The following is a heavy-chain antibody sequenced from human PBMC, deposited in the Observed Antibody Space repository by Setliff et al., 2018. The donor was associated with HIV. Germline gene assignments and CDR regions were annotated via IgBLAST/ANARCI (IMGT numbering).Heavy chain of an antibody. Sequence: GGSLRLSCAASGFMFDDYAMHWVRQAPGKGLEWVSGISWNSGSIAYADSVKGRFTISADTSKNTLYLQMTRLSAEDTAVYYCARDLDPYFAMAVWGQGTTVTVSS. J-gene: IGHJ6*02. CDR1: GFMFDDYA. CDR2: ISWNSGSI. CDR3: ARDLDPYFAMAV. V-gene: IGHV3-9*01.